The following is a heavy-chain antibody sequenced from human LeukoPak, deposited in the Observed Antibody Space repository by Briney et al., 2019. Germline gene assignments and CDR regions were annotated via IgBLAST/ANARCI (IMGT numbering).Heavy chain of an antibody. CDR3: AKDKYYGSGSLVHY. J-gene: IGHJ4*02. CDR2: IWYDGSNK. V-gene: IGHV3-33*06. CDR1: GFTFSSYG. D-gene: IGHD3-10*01. Sequence: GRSLRLSCAASGFTFSSYGMHWVRQAPGKGLEWVAVIWYDGSNKYYADSVKGRFNISRDNSKNTLYLQMNSLRAEDTAVYYCAKDKYYGSGSLVHYWGQGTRVTVSS.